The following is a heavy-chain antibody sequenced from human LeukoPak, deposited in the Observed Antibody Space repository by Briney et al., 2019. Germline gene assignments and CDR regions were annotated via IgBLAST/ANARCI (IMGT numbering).Heavy chain of an antibody. Sequence: ETLSLTCAVYGGSFSGYYWSWIRQAPGKGLEWVSVIYSGGSTYYADSVKGRFTISRDNSKNTLYLQMNSLRAEDTAVYYCARDGWFGELFDYWGQGTLVTVSS. CDR1: GGSFSGYY. CDR3: ARDGWFGELFDY. J-gene: IGHJ4*02. D-gene: IGHD3-10*01. CDR2: IYSGGST. V-gene: IGHV3-66*01.